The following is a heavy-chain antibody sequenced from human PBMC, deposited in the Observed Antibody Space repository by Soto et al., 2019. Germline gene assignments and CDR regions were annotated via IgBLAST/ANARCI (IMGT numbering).Heavy chain of an antibody. CDR2: IYPIDSDT. D-gene: IGHD2-2*01. Sequence: GESLKISCKGSGYIFTTYWIGWVRQMPGKGLEWMGIIYPIDSDTKYSPSFEGQVTVSVDKSISTAYLQWSSLKASDTAMYYCATYQDPYYYGMDVWGQGTTVTVSS. CDR3: ATYQDPYYYGMDV. J-gene: IGHJ6*02. CDR1: GYIFTTYW. V-gene: IGHV5-51*01.